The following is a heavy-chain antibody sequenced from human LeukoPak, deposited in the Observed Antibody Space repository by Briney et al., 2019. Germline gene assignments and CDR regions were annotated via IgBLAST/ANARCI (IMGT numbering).Heavy chain of an antibody. CDR3: AREWYCSSTSCPQNAFDI. CDR2: VNPNSGGT. J-gene: IGHJ3*02. V-gene: IGHV1-2*02. Sequence: GASVKVSCKASGYTFTGYYMHWVRQAPGQGLEWMGWVNPNSGGTNYAQKFQGRVTMTRDTSISTAYMELSRLRSDDTAVYYCAREWYCSSTSCPQNAFDIWGQGTMVTVSS. CDR1: GYTFTGYY. D-gene: IGHD2-2*01.